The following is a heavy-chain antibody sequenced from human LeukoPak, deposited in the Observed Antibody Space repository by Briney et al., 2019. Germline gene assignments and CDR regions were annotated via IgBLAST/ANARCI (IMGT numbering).Heavy chain of an antibody. J-gene: IGHJ4*02. Sequence: PGGSLRLSCAASGFTFSSYWMHWVRQAPGKGLVWVSRINSDGSSTSYADSVKGRFTISRDNAKNTLYLQMNSLRAEDTAVYYCARDRVNYGDYVRGYFDYWGQGTLVTVSS. CDR1: GFTFSSYW. CDR3: ARDRVNYGDYVRGYFDY. V-gene: IGHV3-74*01. D-gene: IGHD4-17*01. CDR2: INSDGSST.